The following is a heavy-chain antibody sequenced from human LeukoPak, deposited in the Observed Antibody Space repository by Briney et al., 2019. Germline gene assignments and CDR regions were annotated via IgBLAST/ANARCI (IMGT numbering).Heavy chain of an antibody. D-gene: IGHD1-1*01. J-gene: IGHJ5*02. CDR1: GFTFSSYW. CDR3: AKSSAGITWFDP. CDR2: TRFDDSYK. V-gene: IGHV3-30*02. Sequence: PGGSLRLSCAASGFTFSSYWMSWVRQAPGKGPEWVAFTRFDDSYKAYGDSVKGRFTISRDNSKNTLYLQMDSLRSDDTAVYYCAKSSAGITWFDPWGQGTLVTVSS.